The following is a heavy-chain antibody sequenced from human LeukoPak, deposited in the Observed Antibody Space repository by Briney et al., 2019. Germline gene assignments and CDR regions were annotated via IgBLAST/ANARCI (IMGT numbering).Heavy chain of an antibody. CDR1: GFTFSSYG. CDR3: ARDSIGYCSSTSCYPVPDY. D-gene: IGHD2-2*01. CDR2: IWYDGSNK. V-gene: IGHV3-33*01. Sequence: GGSLRLSCAASGFTFSSYGMLGVRQAPGKGLEGVAVIWYDGSNKYYADSVKGRFTISRDNSKNTLYLQMNSLRAEDTAVYYCARDSIGYCSSTSCYPVPDYWGQGTLVTVSS. J-gene: IGHJ4*02.